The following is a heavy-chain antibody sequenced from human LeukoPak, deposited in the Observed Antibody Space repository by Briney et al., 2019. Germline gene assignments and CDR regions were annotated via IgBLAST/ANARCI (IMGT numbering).Heavy chain of an antibody. Sequence: PGGSLRLSCAASGFTFSSYAMHWVRQAPGKGLEWVAVISYDGSNKYYADSVKGRFTISRDNSKNTLYLQMNSLRAEDTAVYYCARGLVGYCSSTSCFDAFDIWGQGTMVTVSS. CDR3: ARGLVGYCSSTSCFDAFDI. J-gene: IGHJ3*02. V-gene: IGHV3-30-3*01. CDR1: GFTFSSYA. D-gene: IGHD2-2*01. CDR2: ISYDGSNK.